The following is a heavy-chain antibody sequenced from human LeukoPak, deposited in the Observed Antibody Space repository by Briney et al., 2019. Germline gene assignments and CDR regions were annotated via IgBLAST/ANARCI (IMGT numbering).Heavy chain of an antibody. Sequence: GGSLRLSCAASGFTFSSNGMSWVHQAPGRGLEWVSVISGSGGSPDYTDSVKGRFTISRDNSKNTLYLQMNSLRAEDTAVYYCAKGGKTIMCPTSCYDYWGQGTLVTVSS. CDR1: GFTFSSNG. J-gene: IGHJ4*02. CDR3: AKGGKTIMCPTSCYDY. V-gene: IGHV3-23*01. CDR2: ISGSGGSP. D-gene: IGHD2-2*01.